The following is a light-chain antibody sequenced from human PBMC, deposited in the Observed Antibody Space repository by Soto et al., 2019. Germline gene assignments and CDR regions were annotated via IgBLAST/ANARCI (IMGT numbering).Light chain of an antibody. Sequence: QSALAQPASVSGSPGQSITISCTVTSSDVGGYNCVSWYQQHPGKAPKLTIYEVSNRPSGVSNRFSGSKSGNTASLTISGLQAEDEADYYCCSYAGSSTPYVFGTGTKVTVL. V-gene: IGLV2-14*01. CDR2: EVS. CDR3: CSYAGSSTPYV. CDR1: SSDVGGYNC. J-gene: IGLJ1*01.